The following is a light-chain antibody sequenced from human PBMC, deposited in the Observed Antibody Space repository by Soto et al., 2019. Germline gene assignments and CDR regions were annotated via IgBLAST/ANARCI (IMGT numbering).Light chain of an antibody. CDR3: QQSYSTPRT. V-gene: IGKV1-39*01. CDR2: AAS. CDR1: QSISSY. Sequence: DIQMTQSPSSLSASVGDRVTITCRASQSISSYLNWYQQKPGKAPKFLIYAASSVQSGVPSRFRGSGSGTDFTLTISSLQPEEFATYYCQQSYSTPRTFGQGTKVEIK. J-gene: IGKJ1*01.